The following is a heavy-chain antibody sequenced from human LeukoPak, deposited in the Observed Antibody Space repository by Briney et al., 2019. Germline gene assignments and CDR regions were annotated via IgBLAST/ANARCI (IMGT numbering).Heavy chain of an antibody. CDR2: IYYSGST. D-gene: IGHD6-19*01. CDR3: ARDNASRQISDPYSSGWFSNYYYCGMDV. Sequence: SETLSLTCTVSGGSVSSGSYYWSWIRQPPGKGLEWIGYIYYSGSTIYNPSLKSRVTISVDTSKNQFSLKLSSVTAADTAVYYCARDNASRQISDPYSSGWFSNYYYCGMDVWGKGTTVTVSS. CDR1: GGSVSSGSYY. V-gene: IGHV4-61*01. J-gene: IGHJ6*04.